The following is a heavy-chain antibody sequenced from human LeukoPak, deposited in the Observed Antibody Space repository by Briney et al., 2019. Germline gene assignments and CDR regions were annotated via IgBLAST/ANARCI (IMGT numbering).Heavy chain of an antibody. Sequence: GGSLRLSCAASGFNFSSYGMHWVRQAPGKGLEWVAFIRYDANNKYYADSVKGRFTISRDNSKNTLYLQMNSLRAEDRAVYYCAKALLPMTTLTLFDYWGQGTLVTVSS. CDR3: AKALLPMTTLTLFDY. V-gene: IGHV3-30*02. J-gene: IGHJ4*02. D-gene: IGHD4-11*01. CDR2: IRYDANNK. CDR1: GFNFSSYG.